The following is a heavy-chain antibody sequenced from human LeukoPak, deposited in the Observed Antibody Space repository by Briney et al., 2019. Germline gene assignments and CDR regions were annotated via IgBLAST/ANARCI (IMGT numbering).Heavy chain of an antibody. CDR3: ARDYYDSSGYYDVDY. CDR1: GFTFSSYA. V-gene: IGHV3-23*01. D-gene: IGHD3-22*01. J-gene: IGHJ4*02. Sequence: GGSLRLSCAASGFTFSSYAMSWVRQAPGKGLEWVSVISGRGGTTHYADSVKGRFTISRDNSKNTLSLQMNSLRAEDTAVYYCARDYYDSSGYYDVDYWGQGTLVTVSS. CDR2: ISGRGGTT.